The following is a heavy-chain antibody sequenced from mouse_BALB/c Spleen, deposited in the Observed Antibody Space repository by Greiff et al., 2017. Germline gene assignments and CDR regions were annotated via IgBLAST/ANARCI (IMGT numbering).Heavy chain of an antibody. CDR2: INPSTGYT. D-gene: IGHD3-2*01. Sequence: QVHVKQSGAELAKPGASVKMSCKASGYTFTSYWMHWVKQRPGQGLEWIGYINPSTGYTEYNQKFKDKATLTADKSSSTAYMQLSSLTSEDSAVYYGARKTARATAYAMDDWGQGTSVTVSS. J-gene: IGHJ4*01. CDR1: GYTFTSYW. CDR3: ARKTARATAYAMDD. V-gene: IGHV1-7*01.